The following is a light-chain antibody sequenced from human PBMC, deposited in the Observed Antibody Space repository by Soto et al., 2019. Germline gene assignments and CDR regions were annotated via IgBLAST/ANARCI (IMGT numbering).Light chain of an antibody. J-gene: IGKJ5*01. V-gene: IGKV3-11*01. CDR2: DAS. Sequence: EIVLTQSPATLSLSPGERATLXXRASQSVNKYLAWYRQKPGQPPRLVXYDASYRATGIPDRFSGSGSGTDFTLTISSLEPEDFAVYYCQQRSDWPPITFGQGTRLEIK. CDR1: QSVNKY. CDR3: QQRSDWPPIT.